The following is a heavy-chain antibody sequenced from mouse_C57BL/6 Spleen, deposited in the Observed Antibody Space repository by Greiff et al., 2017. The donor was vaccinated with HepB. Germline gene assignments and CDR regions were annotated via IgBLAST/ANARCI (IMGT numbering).Heavy chain of an antibody. J-gene: IGHJ1*03. CDR2: IYPRSGNT. CDR1: GYTFTSYG. Sequence: QVQLKQSGAELARPGASVKLSCKASGYTFTSYGISWVKQRTGQGLEWIGEIYPRSGNTYYNEKFKGKATLTADKSSSTAYMELRSLTSEDSAVYFWARSLTTVVARGYFDVWGTRTTVTVSS. V-gene: IGHV1-81*01. D-gene: IGHD1-1*01. CDR3: ARSLTTVVARGYFDV.